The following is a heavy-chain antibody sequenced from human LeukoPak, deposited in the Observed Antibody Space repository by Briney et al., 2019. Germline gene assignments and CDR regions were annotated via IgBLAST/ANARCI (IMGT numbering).Heavy chain of an antibody. CDR1: GGSFSGYH. Sequence: SETLSLTCGVYGGSFSGYHWNWIRQPPGEGLEWIGEINHSGSTNYNPSLKSRVTISVDTSKKQFSLRLSSVTAADTAVYFCAEGVRIAVADPHLDYWGQGTLVTVSS. CDR2: INHSGST. V-gene: IGHV4-34*01. J-gene: IGHJ4*02. D-gene: IGHD6-19*01. CDR3: AEGVRIAVADPHLDY.